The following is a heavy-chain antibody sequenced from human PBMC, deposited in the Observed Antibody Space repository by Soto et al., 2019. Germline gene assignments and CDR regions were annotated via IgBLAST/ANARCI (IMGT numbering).Heavy chain of an antibody. CDR3: AAGYCATGACSGEFQF. D-gene: IGHD2-15*01. J-gene: IGHJ1*01. Sequence: GASVKVSCKASGYKFSTYFILWVRQAPGQGLEWMGMIRPSGDTGYAQKFRCGATMTINTATTAAYMELRKLTAQGTAVYVSAAGYCATGACSGEFQFWGQGTLVTVSS. V-gene: IGHV1-46*01. CDR2: IRPSGDT. CDR1: GYKFSTYF.